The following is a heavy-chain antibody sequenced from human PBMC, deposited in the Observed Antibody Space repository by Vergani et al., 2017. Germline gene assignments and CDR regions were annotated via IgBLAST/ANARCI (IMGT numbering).Heavy chain of an antibody. V-gene: IGHV3-23*01. D-gene: IGHD3-16*02. CDR1: GFTFSSYA. CDR2: ISGSGGST. CDR3: ALFGGVIVIDY. J-gene: IGHJ4*02. Sequence: EVQLLESGGGLVQPGGSLRLFCAASGFTFSSYAMSWVRQAPGKGVEWVSAISGSGGSTYYADSVKGRFTISRDNSKNTLYLQMNSLRAEDTAVYYCALFGGVIVIDYWGQGTLVTVSS.